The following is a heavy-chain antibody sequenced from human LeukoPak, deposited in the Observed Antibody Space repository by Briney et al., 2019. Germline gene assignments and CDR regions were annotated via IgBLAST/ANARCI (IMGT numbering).Heavy chain of an antibody. CDR3: AKDAGPNILTGWDY. Sequence: GGSLRLSCAASGFTFSSYAMHWVRQAPGKGLEWVSGISWNSGSIGYAVSVKGRFTISRDNAKNSLYLQMNSLRAEDTAFYYCAKDAGPNILTGWDYWGQGTLVTVSS. V-gene: IGHV3-9*01. CDR2: ISWNSGSI. CDR1: GFTFSSYA. D-gene: IGHD3-9*01. J-gene: IGHJ4*02.